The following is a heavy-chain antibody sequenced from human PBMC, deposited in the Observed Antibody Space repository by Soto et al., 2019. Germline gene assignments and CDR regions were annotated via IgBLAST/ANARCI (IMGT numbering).Heavy chain of an antibody. Sequence: PGGSLRLSFAASGFTFSSYEMNWVRQAPGKGLEWVSYISSSGSTIYYADSVKGRFTISRDNAKNSLYLQMNSLRAEDTAVYYCATRTILTGYDSPFDYWGQGTLVTVSS. V-gene: IGHV3-48*03. CDR2: ISSSGSTI. D-gene: IGHD3-9*01. J-gene: IGHJ4*02. CDR1: GFTFSSYE. CDR3: ATRTILTGYDSPFDY.